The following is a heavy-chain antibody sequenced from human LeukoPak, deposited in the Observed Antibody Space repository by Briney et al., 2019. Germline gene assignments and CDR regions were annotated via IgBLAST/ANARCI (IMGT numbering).Heavy chain of an antibody. CDR3: ARGRSGYYDSSGVLDY. CDR2: IYYSGST. D-gene: IGHD3-22*01. V-gene: IGHV4-59*01. CDR1: GGSISSYY. Sequence: PSETLSLTCTVSGGSISSYYWSWIRQPPGKGLEWIGYIYYSGSTNYNPSLKSRVTISADTSKNQFSLKLSSVTAADTAVYYCARGRSGYYDSSGVLDYWGQGTLVTVSS. J-gene: IGHJ4*02.